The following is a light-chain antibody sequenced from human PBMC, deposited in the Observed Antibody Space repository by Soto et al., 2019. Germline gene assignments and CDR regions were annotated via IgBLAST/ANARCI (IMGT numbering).Light chain of an antibody. CDR1: SSNIGAGYD. CDR2: GNI. J-gene: IGLJ3*02. CDR3: QSYDSSLSGFWV. Sequence: QSVLTQSPSVSGAPGQRVTISCTGSSSNIGAGYDVHWYQQLPGTAPKLLMYGNINRPSGVPVRFSGSKSGTSASLTITGLQAEDEADYYCQSYDSSLSGFWVFGGGTKLTFL. V-gene: IGLV1-40*01.